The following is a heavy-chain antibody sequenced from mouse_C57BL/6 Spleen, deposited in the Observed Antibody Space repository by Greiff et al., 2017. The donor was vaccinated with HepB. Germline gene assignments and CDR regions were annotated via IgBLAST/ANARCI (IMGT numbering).Heavy chain of an antibody. D-gene: IGHD2-4*01. CDR1: GFTFSSYA. CDR3: ARDDYDLFDY. CDR2: ISDGGSYT. V-gene: IGHV5-4*01. J-gene: IGHJ2*01. Sequence: DVMLVESGGGLVKPGGSLKLSCAASGFTFSSYAMSWVRQTPEKRLEWVATISDGGSYTYYPDNVKGRFTISRDNAKNNLYLQMSHLKSEDTAMYYCARDDYDLFDYWGQGTTLTVSS.